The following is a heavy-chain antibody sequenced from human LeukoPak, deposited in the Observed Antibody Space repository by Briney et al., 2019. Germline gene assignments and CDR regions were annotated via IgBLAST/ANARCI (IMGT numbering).Heavy chain of an antibody. CDR3: ARQISGNKDY. CDR2: IFYRESFSYGGTT. Sequence: SETLSLTCTVSGVSISGYYWIWIRQPPGRSLEYIGSIFYRESFSYGGTTFCNPSLQSRVTISVDTSKNAFSLRLSSVTAADTAVYYCARQISGNKDYWGQGTLVTVSS. D-gene: IGHD1/OR15-1a*01. CDR1: GVSISGYY. J-gene: IGHJ4*02. V-gene: IGHV4-59*05.